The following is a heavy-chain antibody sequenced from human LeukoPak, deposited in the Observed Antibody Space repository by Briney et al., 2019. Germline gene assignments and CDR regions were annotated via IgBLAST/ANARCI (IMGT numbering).Heavy chain of an antibody. V-gene: IGHV3-64*01. CDR3: ARGDSSSWSFPFDY. J-gene: IGHJ4*02. CDR2: ISSNGGST. Sequence: GGSLRLSCAASGFTFSSYTMHWVRQAPGKGLEYVSTISSNGGSTYYANSVKGRFTISRDNSKNTLYLQMGSLRAEDMAVYYCARGDSSSWSFPFDYWGQGTLVTVSS. D-gene: IGHD6-13*01. CDR1: GFTFSSYT.